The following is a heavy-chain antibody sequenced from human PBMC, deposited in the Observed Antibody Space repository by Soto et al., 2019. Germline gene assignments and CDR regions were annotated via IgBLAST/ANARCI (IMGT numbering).Heavy chain of an antibody. J-gene: IGHJ4*02. V-gene: IGHV1-18*01. CDR3: VRDLGRGVQRVRAIATY. CDR1: GYTFTSYG. Sequence: QVQLVQSGAEVKKPGASVKVSCKASGYTFTSYGISWVRQAPGQGLEWMGWISAYNGNTNYAQKLQGRVTMTTDTSTSTAYMELRSLRSDDTAVYYCVRDLGRGVQRVRAIATYWGQGTLVTVSS. CDR2: ISAYNGNT. D-gene: IGHD6-25*01.